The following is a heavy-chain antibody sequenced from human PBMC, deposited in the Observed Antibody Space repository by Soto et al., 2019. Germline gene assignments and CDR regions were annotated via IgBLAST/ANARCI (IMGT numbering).Heavy chain of an antibody. V-gene: IGHV4-31*03. CDR1: GGSISSGGYY. Sequence: SETLSLTCTVSGGSISSGGYYWSWIRQHPGKGLEWIGYIYYSGSTYYNPSLKSRVTISVDTSKNQFSLKLSSVTAADTAVYYCARSWRTGSRLFDYWGQGTLVTVSS. CDR3: ARSWRTGSRLFDY. D-gene: IGHD1-1*01. J-gene: IGHJ4*02. CDR2: IYYSGST.